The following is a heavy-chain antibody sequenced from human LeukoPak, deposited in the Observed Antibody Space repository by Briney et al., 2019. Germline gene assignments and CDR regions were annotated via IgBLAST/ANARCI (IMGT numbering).Heavy chain of an antibody. D-gene: IGHD2-2*01. CDR2: FDPEDGET. J-gene: IGHJ5*02. CDR3: AAAAIGSYNWFAP. Sequence: GASVNVSCKVSGYTLTELSMHWVRQAPGKGLEWMGGFDPEDGETIYAQKFQGRVTMTEDTSTDTAYMELSSLRSEDTAVYYCAAAAIGSYNWFAPWGQGTLVTVSS. CDR1: GYTLTELS. V-gene: IGHV1-24*01.